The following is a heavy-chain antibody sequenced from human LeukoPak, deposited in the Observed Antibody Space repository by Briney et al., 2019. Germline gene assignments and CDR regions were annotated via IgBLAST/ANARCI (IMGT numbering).Heavy chain of an antibody. V-gene: IGHV4-30-2*01. CDR2: IYHSGST. J-gene: IGHJ5*02. D-gene: IGHD2-2*01. Sequence: SQTLSLTCAVSGGSISSGGYSWSWIRQPPGKGLEWIGYIYHSGSTYYNPSLKSRVTISVDRSKNQFSLKLSSVTAADTAVYYCARENLGYCSSTSCVKFKNWFDPWGQGTLVTVSS. CDR3: ARENLGYCSSTSCVKFKNWFDP. CDR1: GGSISSGGYS.